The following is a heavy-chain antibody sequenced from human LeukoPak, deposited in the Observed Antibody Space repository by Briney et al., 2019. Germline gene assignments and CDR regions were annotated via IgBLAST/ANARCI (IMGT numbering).Heavy chain of an antibody. V-gene: IGHV3-23*01. CDR3: AKSPLRFLEHNFDY. J-gene: IGHJ4*02. Sequence: TGGSLRLSCVASGFTFSSYAMSWVRQAPGKGLEWVSAISGSGGSTYYADSVKGRFTISRDNSKNTLYLQMNSLRAEDTAVYYCAKSPLRFLEHNFDYWGQGTLVTVSS. D-gene: IGHD3-3*01. CDR1: GFTFSSYA. CDR2: ISGSGGST.